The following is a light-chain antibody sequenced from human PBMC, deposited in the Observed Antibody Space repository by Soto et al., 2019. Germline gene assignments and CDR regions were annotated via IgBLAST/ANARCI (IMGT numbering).Light chain of an antibody. CDR2: EVS. V-gene: IGLV2-14*01. CDR3: SSYTSSRPGV. Sequence: QSSLTQPASVSGSPGQSITISCTGTSSDVGGYNYVSWYQQHPGKAPKLMIYEVSNRPSGVSNRFSGSKSGNTASLIISGLQAEDEADYYCSSYTSSRPGVFGHGTKVTVL. CDR1: SSDVGGYNY. J-gene: IGLJ1*01.